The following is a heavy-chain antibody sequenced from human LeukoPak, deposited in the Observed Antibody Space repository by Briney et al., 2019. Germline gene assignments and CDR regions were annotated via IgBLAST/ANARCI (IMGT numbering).Heavy chain of an antibody. Sequence: SQTLSLTCTVSGGSISSGGYYWSWIRQHPGKGLEWIGYIYYSGSTYYNPSLKSRVTISVDTSKNQFSLKLSSVTAADTAVYYCARDRGGTVTTSPFDYWGQGTLVTVSS. CDR1: GGSISSGGYY. CDR2: IYYSGST. D-gene: IGHD4-17*01. J-gene: IGHJ4*02. CDR3: ARDRGGTVTTSPFDY. V-gene: IGHV4-31*03.